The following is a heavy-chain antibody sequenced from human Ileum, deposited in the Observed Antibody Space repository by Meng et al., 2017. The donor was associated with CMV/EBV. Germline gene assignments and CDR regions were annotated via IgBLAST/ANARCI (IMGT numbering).Heavy chain of an antibody. Sequence: GGSLRLSCTTSGFTFSYYEFNWVRQAPGKGLEWVSYISDVGRVTNHADSVKGRFTVSRDRIKKTLYLKMNSLRTDDTAIYFCAQDGTIVDPGFDLWGQGTLVTVSS. V-gene: IGHV3-48*03. CDR3: AQDGTIVDPGFDL. CDR1: GFTFSYYE. D-gene: IGHD2-21*01. J-gene: IGHJ5*02. CDR2: ISDVGRVT.